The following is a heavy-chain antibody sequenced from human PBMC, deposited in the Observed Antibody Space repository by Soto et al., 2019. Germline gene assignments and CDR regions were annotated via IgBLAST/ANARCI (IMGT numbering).Heavy chain of an antibody. CDR3: GRVLSP. CDR1: GGYITNSSYY. CDR2: IYFTGST. D-gene: IGHD3-3*01. Sequence: SETLSLTYTVSGGYITNSSYYWGWIRQPPGKGLEYIGTIYFTGSTYYNPSLESRVTVFVDKSKNQFSLRLNSVTAAATAVYYCGRVLSPWGKGTLVPVSS. V-gene: IGHV4-39*07. J-gene: IGHJ5*02.